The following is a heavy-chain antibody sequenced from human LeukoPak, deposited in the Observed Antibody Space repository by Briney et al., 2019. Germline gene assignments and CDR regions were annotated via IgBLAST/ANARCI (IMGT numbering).Heavy chain of an antibody. CDR3: ARDSCSSTSCYTWGYYYYDMDV. V-gene: IGHV3-48*03. CDR1: GFTFSSYE. J-gene: IGHJ6*02. Sequence: GGSLRLSCAASGFTFSSYEMNWVRQAPGKGLEWVSYISSSGSTIYYADSVKGRFTISRDNAKNSLYLQMNSLRAEDTAVYYCARDSCSSTSCYTWGYYYYDMDVWGQGTTVTVSS. D-gene: IGHD2-2*02. CDR2: ISSSGSTI.